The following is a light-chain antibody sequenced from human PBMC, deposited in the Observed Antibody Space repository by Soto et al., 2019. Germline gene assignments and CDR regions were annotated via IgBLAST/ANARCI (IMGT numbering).Light chain of an antibody. CDR1: QSVSSN. CDR3: QQYHNWAPRLT. Sequence: EIVMTKSPAILPVSTGERATLSCRASQSVSSNLALYQQKPGQAPRLLIYGASTRATGIPARFSVSGSGTEFTLTISSLLSEDFAVYYCQQYHNWAPRLTFGGGTKVEIK. CDR2: GAS. J-gene: IGKJ4*01. V-gene: IGKV3-15*01.